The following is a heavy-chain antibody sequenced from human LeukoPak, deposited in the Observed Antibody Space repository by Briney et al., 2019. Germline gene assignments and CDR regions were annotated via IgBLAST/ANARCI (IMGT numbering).Heavy chain of an antibody. V-gene: IGHV3-21*01. J-gene: IGHJ4*02. Sequence: PGGSLRLSCAASGFTFSSYSMNWVRQAPGKGLESVSSISSSSSYIYYADSVKGRFTISRDNAKNSLYLQMNSLRAEDTAVYYCARDLAYCGGDCYSLGTRRDYWGQGTLVTVSS. CDR3: ARDLAYCGGDCYSLGTRRDY. CDR1: GFTFSSYS. CDR2: ISSSSSYI. D-gene: IGHD2-21*02.